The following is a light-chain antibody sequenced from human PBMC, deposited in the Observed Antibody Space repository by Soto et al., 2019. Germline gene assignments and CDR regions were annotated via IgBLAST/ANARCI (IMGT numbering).Light chain of an antibody. CDR3: AAWDDSLSGPV. J-gene: IGLJ2*01. CDR1: SSNIGTNY. V-gene: IGLV1-47*01. CDR2: STD. Sequence: QPVLTQSPSASGTPGQRVTVSCSGSSSNIGTNYVYWYQQLPGTAPKVLIYSTDKRPSGVPDRFSGSKSGTSASLAISGLRSEDEAEYYCAAWDDSLSGPVFGGGTKLTVL.